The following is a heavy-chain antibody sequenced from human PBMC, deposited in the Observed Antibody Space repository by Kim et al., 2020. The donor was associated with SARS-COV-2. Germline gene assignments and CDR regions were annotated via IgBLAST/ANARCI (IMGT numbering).Heavy chain of an antibody. J-gene: IGHJ4*02. V-gene: IGHV4-34*01. D-gene: IGHD3-9*01. CDR2: INHSGST. CDR1: GGSFSGYY. CDR3: ARGRRYFDWLSPGRGYFDY. Sequence: SETLSLTCAVYGGSFSGYYWSWIRQPPGKGLEWIGEINHSGSTNYNPSLKSRVTISVDTSKNQFSLKLSSVTAADTAVYYCARGRRYFDWLSPGRGYFDYWGQGTLVTVSS.